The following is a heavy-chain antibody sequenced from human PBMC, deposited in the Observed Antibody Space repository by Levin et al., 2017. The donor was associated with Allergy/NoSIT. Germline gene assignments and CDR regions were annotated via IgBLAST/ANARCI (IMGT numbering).Heavy chain of an antibody. CDR1: GFTFSDYY. CDR2: ISNSGTII. J-gene: IGHJ4*02. V-gene: IGHV3-11*01. D-gene: IGHD2-21*02. CDR3: ARVTRCGGDCYFLDY. Sequence: SCAASGFTFSDYYMSWIRRAPGKGLEWVSYISNSGTIIYYGDSVKRRFTISRDDAKNSLFLQMNSLRVEDTAVYYCARVTRCGGDCYFLDYWGQGTLVTVSS.